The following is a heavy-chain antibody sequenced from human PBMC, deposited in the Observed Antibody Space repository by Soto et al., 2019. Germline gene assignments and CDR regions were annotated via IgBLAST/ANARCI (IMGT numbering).Heavy chain of an antibody. J-gene: IGHJ4*02. CDR1: GYTFTSYD. CDR3: ARGRYDFWSGYFGQTYYFDY. V-gene: IGHV1-8*01. D-gene: IGHD3-3*01. CDR2: MNPNSGNT. Sequence: ASVKVSCKASGYTFTSYDINWVRQATGQGLEWMGWMNPNSGNTGYAQKFQGRVTMTRNTSISTAYMELSSLRSEDTAVYYCARGRYDFWSGYFGQTYYFDYWGQGTLVTVSS.